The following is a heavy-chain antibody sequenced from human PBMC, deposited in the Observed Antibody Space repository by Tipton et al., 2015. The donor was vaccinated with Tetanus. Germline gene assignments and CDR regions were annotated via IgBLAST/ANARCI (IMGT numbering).Heavy chain of an antibody. J-gene: IGHJ6*02. CDR3: ARERIEAFYYHGLDV. Sequence: LRLSCTVSGGSISSYYWSWIRQPPGKGLEWIGYIYYSGSTNYNPSLKSRVTISVDTSKNQFSLQLAFVTAADTAIYYCARERIEAFYYHGLDVWGPGTTVTVSS. V-gene: IGHV4-59*01. CDR2: IYYSGST. CDR1: GGSISSYY. D-gene: IGHD2-21*01.